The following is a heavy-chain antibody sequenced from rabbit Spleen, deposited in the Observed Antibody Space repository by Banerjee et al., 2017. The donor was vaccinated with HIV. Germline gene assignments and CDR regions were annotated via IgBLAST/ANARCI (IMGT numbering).Heavy chain of an antibody. D-gene: IGHD4-1*01. CDR1: GFDFSSYG. CDR2: IDPVFGGA. V-gene: IGHV1S47*01. J-gene: IGHJ4*01. CDR3: AILVAGVDFNL. Sequence: QEQLVESGGGLVQPGGSLKLSCKASGFDFSSYGVSWVRQAPGKGLEWIGYIDPVFGGAYYASWVNGRFTISSDNAQNTVDLQLNSLTAADTATYFCAILVAGVDFNLWGQGTLVTVS.